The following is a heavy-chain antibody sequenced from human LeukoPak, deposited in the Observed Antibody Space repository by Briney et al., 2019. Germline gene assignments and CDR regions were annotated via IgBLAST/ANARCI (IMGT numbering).Heavy chain of an antibody. CDR3: AKIPWIQGDAFDI. J-gene: IGHJ3*02. D-gene: IGHD5-18*01. CDR2: ISSSGNTI. Sequence: GGSLRLSCAASGFTFSDYYMSWIRQAPGKGLEWVSYISSSGNTIYYADSVKGRFTISRDNAKNSLYLQMNSLRAEDTAVYYCAKIPWIQGDAFDIWGQGTMVTVSS. CDR1: GFTFSDYY. V-gene: IGHV3-11*01.